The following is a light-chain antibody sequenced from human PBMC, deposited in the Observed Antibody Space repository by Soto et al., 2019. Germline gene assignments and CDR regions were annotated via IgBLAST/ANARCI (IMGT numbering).Light chain of an antibody. CDR2: GAS. CDR3: QQYVSTPRT. V-gene: IGKV3-20*01. Sequence: EIVLTQSPGTLSLSPGERATLSCRASQTVSSAYLAWHQQKPGQAPRLLIYGASSRATGIPDRFSGSGSETDFILTISRLEPEDFALYYCQQYVSTPRTFGQGIKVEIK. J-gene: IGKJ1*01. CDR1: QTVSSAY.